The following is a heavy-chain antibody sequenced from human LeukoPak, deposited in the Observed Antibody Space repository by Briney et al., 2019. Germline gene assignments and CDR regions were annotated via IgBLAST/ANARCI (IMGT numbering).Heavy chain of an antibody. J-gene: IGHJ5*02. V-gene: IGHV4-59*01. CDR3: ARGGYFSRFDP. CDR1: GGSISSYY. Sequence: SETLSLTCTVSGGSISSYYWSWIRQPPGKGLEWIGYTYYSGSTNYNPSLKSRVTISVDTSKNQFSLKLSSVTAADTAVYYCARGGYFSRFDPWGQGTLVTVSS. CDR2: TYYSGST. D-gene: IGHD5-18*01.